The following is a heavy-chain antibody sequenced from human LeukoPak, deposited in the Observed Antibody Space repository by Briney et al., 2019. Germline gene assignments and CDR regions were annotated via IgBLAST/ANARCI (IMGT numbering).Heavy chain of an antibody. J-gene: IGHJ4*02. D-gene: IGHD6-19*01. CDR1: GYSISSGYY. CDR2: IYHSGST. V-gene: IGHV4-38-2*02. CDR3: ASRSSGWYFEN. Sequence: PSETLSLTCTVSGYSISSGYYWGWIRQPPGKGLEWIGEIYHSGSTHYNPSLKSRITISVDKSKNQFPLKLSSVTAADTAVYYCASRSSGWYFENWGQGTLVTVSS.